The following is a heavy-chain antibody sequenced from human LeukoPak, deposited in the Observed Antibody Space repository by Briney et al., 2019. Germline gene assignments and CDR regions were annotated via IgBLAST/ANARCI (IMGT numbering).Heavy chain of an antibody. CDR2: ISSSSSTI. V-gene: IGHV3-48*01. CDR3: AREAVAAAGTFDY. CDR1: GFAFNSYA. J-gene: IGHJ4*02. Sequence: SGGSLRLSCAASGFAFNSYAMSWVRQAPGKGLEWVSYISSSSSTIYYADSVKGRFTISRDNAKNSLYLQMNSLRAEDTAVYYCAREAVAAAGTFDYWGQGTLVTISS. D-gene: IGHD6-13*01.